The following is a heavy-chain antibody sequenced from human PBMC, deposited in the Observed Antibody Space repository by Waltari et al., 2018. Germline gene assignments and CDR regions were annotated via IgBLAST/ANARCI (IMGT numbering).Heavy chain of an antibody. J-gene: IGHJ6*02. CDR3: ASLFGDNWNYVYYYGMDV. D-gene: IGHD1-7*01. CDR1: GYTFTGSY. V-gene: IGHV1-2*02. Sequence: QVQLVQSGAEVTKPGASVKVSCKASGYTFTGSYVHWFRQAPGQGLEWMGWINPNSGGTNYAQKFQGRVTMTRDTSISTAYMELSRLRSDDTAVYYCASLFGDNWNYVYYYGMDVWGQGTTVTVSS. CDR2: INPNSGGT.